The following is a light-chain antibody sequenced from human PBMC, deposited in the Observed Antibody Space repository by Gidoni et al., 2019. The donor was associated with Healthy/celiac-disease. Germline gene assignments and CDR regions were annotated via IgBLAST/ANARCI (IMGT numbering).Light chain of an antibody. Sequence: DIVMTQSPDPLAVSLGERATINCKSSQSVLYSSNNKNYLAWYQQKPGQPPKLLIYWASTRESGVPDRFSGSGSGTDFTLTISSLQAEDVAVYYCQQYYSTPLLTFXGXTKVEIK. V-gene: IGKV4-1*01. J-gene: IGKJ4*01. CDR2: WAS. CDR3: QQYYSTPLLT. CDR1: QSVLYSSNNKNY.